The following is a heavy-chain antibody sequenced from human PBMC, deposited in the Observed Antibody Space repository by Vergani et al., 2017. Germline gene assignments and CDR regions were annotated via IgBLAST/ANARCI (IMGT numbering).Heavy chain of an antibody. D-gene: IGHD3-10*01. V-gene: IGHV3-48*03. J-gene: IGHJ4*02. CDR3: ARHGLYYYGSGSEYYFDY. CDR2: ISSSGSTI. Sequence: EVQLVESGGGLVQPGGSLRLSCAASGFTFSSYEMNWVRQAPGKGLEWVSYISSSGSTIYYADSVKGRFTISRDNAKNSLYLQMNSLRAEDTAVYYCARHGLYYYGSGSEYYFDYWGQGTLVTVSS. CDR1: GFTFSSYE.